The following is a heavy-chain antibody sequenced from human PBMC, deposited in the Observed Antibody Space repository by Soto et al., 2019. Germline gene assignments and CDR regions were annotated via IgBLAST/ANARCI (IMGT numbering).Heavy chain of an antibody. CDR3: ASDTGDGTFDF. J-gene: IGHJ4*02. D-gene: IGHD7-27*01. CDR1: GYTFSSYA. CDR2: INAGYGNT. Sequence: QVHLVQSGAEVRKPGASVKVSCKASGYTFSSYAMHWVRQAPGHRLERMGWINAGYGNTKSSQKFQDRVTISRDTSARTDYMELTSLRSEDTAVYYCASDTGDGTFDFWGQGTLVTVSS. V-gene: IGHV1-3*01.